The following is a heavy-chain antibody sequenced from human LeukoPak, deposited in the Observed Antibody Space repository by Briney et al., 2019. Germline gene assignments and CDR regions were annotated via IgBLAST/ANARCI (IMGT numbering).Heavy chain of an antibody. CDR2: ISYDGSNK. J-gene: IGHJ4*02. CDR1: GFTFSSYG. D-gene: IGHD6-19*01. CDR3: AKDLGYSSGWYPYYFDY. Sequence: GGSLRLSCAASGFTFSSYGMHWVRQAPGKGLEWVAVISYDGSNKYYADSVKGRFTISRDNSKNTLYLQMNSLRAEDTAVYYCAKDLGYSSGWYPYYFDYWGQGTLVTVSS. V-gene: IGHV3-30*18.